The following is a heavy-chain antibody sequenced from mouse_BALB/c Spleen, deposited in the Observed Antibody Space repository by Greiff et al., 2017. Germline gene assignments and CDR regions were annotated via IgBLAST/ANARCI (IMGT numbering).Heavy chain of an antibody. J-gene: IGHJ1*01. CDR3: AREAYYRYDGYFDV. D-gene: IGHD2-14*01. CDR1: GFSLTGYG. Sequence: QVQVVESGPGLVAPSQSLSITCTVSGFSLTGYGVNWVRQPPGKGLEWLGMIWGDGSTDYNSALKSRLSISKDNSKSQVFLKMNSLQTDDTARYYCAREAYYRYDGYFDVWGAGTTVTVSS. CDR2: IWGDGST. V-gene: IGHV2-6-7*01.